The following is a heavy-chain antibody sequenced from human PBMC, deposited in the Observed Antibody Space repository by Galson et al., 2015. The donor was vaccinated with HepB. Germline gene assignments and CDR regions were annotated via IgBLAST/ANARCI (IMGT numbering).Heavy chain of an antibody. J-gene: IGHJ4*02. CDR2: FNPDDGET. Sequence: SVKVSCKVSGYTLTDLSMNWVRQAPGKGLEWMGGFNPDDGETIYAQKFQGRVTMTEDTSTDTAYMELSSLRSEYTAVYYCATRYSSYPLGYWGQGTLVTVSS. V-gene: IGHV1-24*01. D-gene: IGHD6-19*01. CDR3: ATRYSSYPLGY. CDR1: GYTLTDLS.